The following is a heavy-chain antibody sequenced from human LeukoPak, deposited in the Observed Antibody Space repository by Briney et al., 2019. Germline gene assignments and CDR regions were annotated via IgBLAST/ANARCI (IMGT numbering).Heavy chain of an antibody. CDR1: GYTFTGHC. CDR3: ARVSTYGCSSTTCLVFDI. CDR2: INSNTGGT. J-gene: IGHJ3*02. Sequence: ASVKVSCKASGYTFTGHCIHWVRQAPGQGLEGRGWINSNTGGTNYAQKFQGRVTMTRDTSVSTAYMEVSRLRSDDTAVYYCARVSTYGCSSTTCLVFDIWGQGTVVTVSS. D-gene: IGHD2-2*01. V-gene: IGHV1-2*02.